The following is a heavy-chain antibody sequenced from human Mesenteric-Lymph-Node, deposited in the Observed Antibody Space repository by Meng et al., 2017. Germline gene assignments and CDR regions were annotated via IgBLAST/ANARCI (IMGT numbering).Heavy chain of an antibody. CDR2: IFYSGTT. CDR1: GASISGSPDY. V-gene: IGHV4-39*07. CDR3: ARFGGSSLSQNWFDS. J-gene: IGHJ5*01. D-gene: IGHD3-10*01. Sequence: PLQGSVPGLVKPSQPPSLTCTVSGASISGSPDYWAWIRLPPGRGLEWIGSIFYSGTTYYSPSLESRLTMAVDTSKNQFSLRLTSFTAADTAMYYCARFGGSSLSQNWFDSWGQGTLVTVSS.